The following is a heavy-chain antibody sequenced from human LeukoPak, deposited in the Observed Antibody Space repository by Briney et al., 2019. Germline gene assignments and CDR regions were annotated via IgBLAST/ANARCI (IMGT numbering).Heavy chain of an antibody. J-gene: IGHJ4*02. CDR3: ASTPRDDISTGYSNPLRFDY. CDR1: GGTFSSYA. D-gene: IGHD3-9*01. V-gene: IGHV1-69*01. Sequence: GSSVKVSCKASGGTFSSYAISWVRQAPGQGLEWMGGIIPIFGTANYAQKFRGRVTITADESTSTAYMELSSLRSEDTAVYYCASTPRDDISTGYSNPLRFDYWGQGTLVTVSS. CDR2: IIPIFGTA.